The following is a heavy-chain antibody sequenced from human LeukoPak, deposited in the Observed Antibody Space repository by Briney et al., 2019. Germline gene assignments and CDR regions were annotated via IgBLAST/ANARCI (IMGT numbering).Heavy chain of an antibody. D-gene: IGHD1-26*01. CDR2: ISGTGHKS. CDR3: AKDRTVGASYWYFDL. J-gene: IGHJ2*01. CDR1: RFSFSSYV. V-gene: IGHV3-23*01. Sequence: PGGSLRLSCVASRFSFSSYVMGWVRQAPGKGLECVSAISGTGHKSYYADSVKGRFTISRDSSRNTLFLHMNTLRAEDTAIYYCAKDRTVGASYWYFDLWGRGTLVTVSS.